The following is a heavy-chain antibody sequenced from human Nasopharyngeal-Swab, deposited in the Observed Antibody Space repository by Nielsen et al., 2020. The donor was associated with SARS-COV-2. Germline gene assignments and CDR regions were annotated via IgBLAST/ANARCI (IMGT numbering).Heavy chain of an antibody. Sequence: GESLTISCAASGFTFSSYAMSWVRQAPGKGLEWVSAISGSGGSTYYADSVKGRFTISRDNSKNTLYLQMNSLRAEDTAVYYCARDRAAAGWVLTYYFDYWGQGTLVTVSS. CDR1: GFTFSSYA. CDR2: ISGSGGST. CDR3: ARDRAAAGWVLTYYFDY. V-gene: IGHV3-23*01. J-gene: IGHJ4*02. D-gene: IGHD3-22*01.